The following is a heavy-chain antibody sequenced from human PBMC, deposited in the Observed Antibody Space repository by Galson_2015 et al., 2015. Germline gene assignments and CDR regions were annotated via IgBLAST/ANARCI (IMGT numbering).Heavy chain of an antibody. CDR3: ARRVHYFYGMDV. CDR2: IYPGDSDT. J-gene: IGHJ6*02. D-gene: IGHD3-10*02. Sequence: EWMGIIYPGDSDTRYSPSFQGQVTISADKSISTAYLQWSSLKASDTAMYYCARRVHYFYGMDVWGQGTTVTVSS. V-gene: IGHV5-51*01.